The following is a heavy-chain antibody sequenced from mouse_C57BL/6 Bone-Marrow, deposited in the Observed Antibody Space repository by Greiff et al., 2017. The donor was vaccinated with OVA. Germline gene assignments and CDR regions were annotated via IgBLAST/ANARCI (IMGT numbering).Heavy chain of an antibody. CDR1: GFTFSSYT. Sequence: GMLVESGGGLVKPGGSLKLSCAASGFTFSSYTMSWVRQTPEKRLEWVATISGGGGNTYYPDSVKGRFTISRDNAKNTLYLQMSSLRSEDTALYYCARYWYFDVWGTGTTVTVSS. V-gene: IGHV5-9*01. CDR2: ISGGGGNT. CDR3: ARYWYFDV. J-gene: IGHJ1*03.